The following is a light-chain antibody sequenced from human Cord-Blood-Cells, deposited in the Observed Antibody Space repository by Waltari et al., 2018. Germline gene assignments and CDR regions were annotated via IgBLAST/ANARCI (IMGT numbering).Light chain of an antibody. CDR1: SSDVGSYNL. V-gene: IGLV2-23*03. CDR3: CSYAGSSTFV. J-gene: IGLJ1*01. CDR2: EGS. Sequence: QSALPQPASVSGSPGQSITISCTGTSSDVGSYNLVSWYQQHPGKAPKLMIHEGSKRPSGVSNRFSGSKSGNTASLTISGLQAEDEADYYCCSYAGSSTFVFGTGTKVTVL.